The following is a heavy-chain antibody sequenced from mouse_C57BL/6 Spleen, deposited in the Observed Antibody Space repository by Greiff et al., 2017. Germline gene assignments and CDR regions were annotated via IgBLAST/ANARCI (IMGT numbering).Heavy chain of an antibody. CDR3: TEGSNAYAMDY. CDR2: IRLKSDNYAT. D-gene: IGHD2-5*01. Sequence: EVQVVESGGGLVQPGGSMKLSCVASGFTFSNYWMNWVRQSPEKGLEWVAQIRLKSDNYATHYAESVKGRFTISRDDSKSSVYLQMNNLRAEDTGIYYCTEGSNAYAMDYWGQGTSVTVSA. CDR1: GFTFSNYW. J-gene: IGHJ4*01. V-gene: IGHV6-3*01.